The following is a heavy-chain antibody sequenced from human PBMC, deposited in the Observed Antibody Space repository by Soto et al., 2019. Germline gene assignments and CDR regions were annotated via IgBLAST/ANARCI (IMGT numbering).Heavy chain of an antibody. CDR2: IAASGRNA. V-gene: IGHV3-23*01. CDR1: GFTFSTYG. J-gene: IGHJ4*02. Sequence: GGSLRLSCAASGFTFSTYGMSWVRQAPWKGLEWVSTIAASGRNADYADSVKGRFTIPRDNSKNTLYLQMNSLIAEDTAVYYCAYRTGFDXWGQGALVTVSS. CDR3: AYRTGFDX.